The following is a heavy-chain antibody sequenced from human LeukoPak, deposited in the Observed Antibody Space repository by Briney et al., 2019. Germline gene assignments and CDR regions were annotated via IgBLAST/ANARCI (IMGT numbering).Heavy chain of an antibody. CDR1: GDSISNNW. Sequence: SETLSLTCAVSGDSISNNWWSWVRQSPGMRLEWIGQIFHRGMPNYNPSLKSRVTMSIDKSNNQLSLKMNSVTAADTAVYYCARVMGASWFFYLDVWGKGTTVTVSS. CDR2: IFHRGMP. D-gene: IGHD3-16*02. J-gene: IGHJ6*03. V-gene: IGHV4-4*02. CDR3: ARVMGASWFFYLDV.